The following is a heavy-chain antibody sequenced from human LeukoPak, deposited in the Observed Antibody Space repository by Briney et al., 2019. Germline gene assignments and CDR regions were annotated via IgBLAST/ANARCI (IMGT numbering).Heavy chain of an antibody. CDR3: ARARIAAAGWFDP. J-gene: IGHJ5*02. CDR2: IRSNSDAM. CDR1: GFTFSTYP. D-gene: IGHD6-13*01. Sequence: GGSLRLSCAASGFTFSTYPMNWVRQAPGKGLEWLSNIRSNSDAMSYADSVKGRFTVSRDNAKNSLYLQMNSLRAEDTAVYYCARARIAAAGWFDPWGQGTLVTVSS. V-gene: IGHV3-48*01.